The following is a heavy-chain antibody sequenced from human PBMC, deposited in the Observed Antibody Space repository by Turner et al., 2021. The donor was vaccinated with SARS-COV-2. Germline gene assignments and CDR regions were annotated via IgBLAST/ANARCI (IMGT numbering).Heavy chain of an antibody. J-gene: IGHJ4*02. V-gene: IGHV5-51*03. CDR1: AYSFTNYW. CDR3: ARSVWIHDY. D-gene: IGHD6-25*01. Sequence: EVQLVQSGAEVKKPGESLKISCKASAYSFTNYWIAWVRQMPGKGLEWMGFIKPGDSDVRYSPSFQGQVTISADKSISTAYLQWSSVEASDTAIYYCARSVWIHDYWGQGTLVTVSS. CDR2: IKPGDSDV.